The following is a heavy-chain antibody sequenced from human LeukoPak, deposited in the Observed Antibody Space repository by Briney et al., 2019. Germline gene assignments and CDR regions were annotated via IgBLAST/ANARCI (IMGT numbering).Heavy chain of an antibody. J-gene: IGHJ4*02. CDR1: GFTFSSYG. CDR3: ASSPCSSSSCSFDY. D-gene: IGHD6-13*01. CDR2: IRYDGSNK. V-gene: IGHV3-30*02. Sequence: PGGSLRLSCAASGFTFSSYGMHWVRQAPGKGLEWVAFIRYDGSNKYYADSVKGRFTISRDNAKNSLYLQMNSLRAEDTAVYYCASSPCSSSSCSFDYWGQGTLVTVSS.